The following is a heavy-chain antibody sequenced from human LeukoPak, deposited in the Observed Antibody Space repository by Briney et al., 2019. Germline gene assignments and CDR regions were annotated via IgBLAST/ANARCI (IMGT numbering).Heavy chain of an antibody. CDR3: AREPHSDYYYYYYMDV. V-gene: IGHV4-61*02. CDR1: GVSISSGSYY. CDR2: IYTSGST. Sequence: SETLSLTCAVSGVSISSGSYYWSWIRQPAGKGLEWIGRIYTSGSTNYNPSLKSRVTISVDTSKNQFSLKLSSVTAADTAVYYCAREPHSDYYYYYYMDVWGKGTTVTVSS. J-gene: IGHJ6*03.